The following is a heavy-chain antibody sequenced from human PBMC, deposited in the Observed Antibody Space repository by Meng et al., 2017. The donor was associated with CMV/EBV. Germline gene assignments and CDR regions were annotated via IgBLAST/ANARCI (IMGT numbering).Heavy chain of an antibody. J-gene: IGHJ6*02. CDR1: GGTFSSYA. V-gene: IGHV1-69*10. Sequence: SVKVSCKASGGTFSSYAISWVRQAPGQGLEWMGGIIPILGIANYAQKFQGRVTITADKSTSTAYMELSSLRSEDTAAYYCARGIVVPGRYYYYGMDVWGQGTTVTVSS. CDR2: IIPILGIA. D-gene: IGHD2-2*01. CDR3: ARGIVVPGRYYYYGMDV.